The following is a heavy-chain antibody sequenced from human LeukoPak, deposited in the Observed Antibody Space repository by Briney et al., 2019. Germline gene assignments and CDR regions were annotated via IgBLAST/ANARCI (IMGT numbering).Heavy chain of an antibody. CDR2: INSDGSST. CDR1: GFTFNSYA. CDR3: ARDYYGSGSED. V-gene: IGHV3-74*01. J-gene: IGHJ4*02. Sequence: GGSLRLSCAASGFTFNSYAMSWARQAPGKGLVWVSRINSDGSSTSYADSVKGRFSISRDNAKNTLYLQMNSLRAEDTAVYYCARDYYGSGSEDWGQGTLVTVSS. D-gene: IGHD3-10*01.